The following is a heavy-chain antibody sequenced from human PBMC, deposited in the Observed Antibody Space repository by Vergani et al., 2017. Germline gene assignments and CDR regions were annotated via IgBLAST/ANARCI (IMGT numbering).Heavy chain of an antibody. Sequence: EVQLVESGGGLVKPGGSLRLSCAASGFTFSSYSMNWVRQAPGKGLEWVSSISSSSSYIYYADSVKGRVTISRDNAKNSLYLQMNSLRAEDTAVYYCARSMVRGGEDAFDIWGQGTMVTVSS. J-gene: IGHJ3*02. V-gene: IGHV3-21*01. CDR1: GFTFSSYS. CDR3: ARSMVRGGEDAFDI. CDR2: ISSSSSYI. D-gene: IGHD3-10*01.